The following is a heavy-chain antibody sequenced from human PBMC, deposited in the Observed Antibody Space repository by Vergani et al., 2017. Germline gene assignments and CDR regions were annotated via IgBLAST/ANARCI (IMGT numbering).Heavy chain of an antibody. D-gene: IGHD2-21*01. CDR2: IIPIFGTA. J-gene: IGHJ2*01. Sequence: QVQLVQSGAEVKKPGSSVKVSCKASGGTFSSYAISWVRQAPGQGLEWMGGIIPIFGTANYAQKFQGRVTITADESTSTAYMELSSLRSEDTAVYYCAREGRRVIAIHEWYFDPWGRGTLVTVSS. CDR1: GGTFSSYA. V-gene: IGHV1-69*01. CDR3: AREGRRVIAIHEWYFDP.